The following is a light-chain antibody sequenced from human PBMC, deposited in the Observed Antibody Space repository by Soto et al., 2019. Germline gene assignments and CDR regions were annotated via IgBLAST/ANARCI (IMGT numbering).Light chain of an antibody. V-gene: IGKV3-20*01. J-gene: IGKJ4*01. CDR1: QSVSSSY. Sequence: EVVLTQSPGTVSLSPGERATLSCRASQSVSSSYLAWYQQKPGQAPRLLIYGASSRATGIPDRFSGSGSGTDFTLTISRLEPEDFAVYYCQQYGSSPLTFGGGTKVDI. CDR3: QQYGSSPLT. CDR2: GAS.